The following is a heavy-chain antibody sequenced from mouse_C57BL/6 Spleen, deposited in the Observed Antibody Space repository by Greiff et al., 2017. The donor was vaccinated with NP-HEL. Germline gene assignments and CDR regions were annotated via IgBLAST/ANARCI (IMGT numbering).Heavy chain of an antibody. CDR3: AREGDSNYPWYFDV. CDR2: ISYDGSN. Sequence: EVKVEESGPGLVKPSQSLSLTCSVTGYSITSGYYWNWIRQFPGNKLEWMGYISYDGSNNYNPSLKNRISITRDTSKNQFFLKLNSVTTEDTATYYCAREGDSNYPWYFDVWGTGTTVTVSS. CDR1: GYSITSGYY. V-gene: IGHV3-6*01. D-gene: IGHD2-5*01. J-gene: IGHJ1*03.